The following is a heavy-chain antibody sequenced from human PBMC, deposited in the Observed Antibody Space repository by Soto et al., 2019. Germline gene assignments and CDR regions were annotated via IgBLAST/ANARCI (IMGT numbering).Heavy chain of an antibody. Sequence: QIQLVESGGGVVQPGRSLRLSCTASGFTFNSYGFNWVRQDPGKGLEWVAVIWYDGNTKYYADSVKGRFTISRDNLRSTVYLQMNSLTAEDTAVYYCARPLVAPVAGPYYYGMDVWGQGTTVTVSS. CDR3: ARPLVAPVAGPYYYGMDV. J-gene: IGHJ6*02. V-gene: IGHV3-33*01. CDR1: GFTFNSYG. D-gene: IGHD6-19*01. CDR2: IWYDGNTK.